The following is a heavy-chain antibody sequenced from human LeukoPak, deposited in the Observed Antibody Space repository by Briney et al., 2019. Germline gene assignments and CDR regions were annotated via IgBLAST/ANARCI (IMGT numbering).Heavy chain of an antibody. D-gene: IGHD3-10*02. Sequence: ETLSLTCTVSGGSISSSSYYWGWIRQAPGKGLEWVSYISSRNEAIYYAESVKGRFTISRDNARNSLFLQMNSLRAEDTAVYYCARDGVRGYEMDVWGQGTTVTVSS. V-gene: IGHV3-48*01. CDR2: ISSRNEAI. CDR1: GGSISSSS. CDR3: ARDGVRGYEMDV. J-gene: IGHJ6*02.